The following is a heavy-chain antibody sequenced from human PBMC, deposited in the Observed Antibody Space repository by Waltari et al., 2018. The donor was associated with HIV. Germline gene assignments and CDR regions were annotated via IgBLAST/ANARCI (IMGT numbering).Heavy chain of an antibody. CDR1: GHTFTSYG. D-gene: IGHD2-2*01. Sequence: QVQLVQSGAEVKKPGASVKVSCKASGHTFTSYGISWVRQAPGQGLEWMGWVSAYNGNTNYAQKLQGRVTRTTDTSTSTAYMELRSLRSDDTAVYYCARINCTSVSCYASLDYWGQGTLVTVSS. J-gene: IGHJ4*02. CDR2: VSAYNGNT. V-gene: IGHV1-18*01. CDR3: ARINCTSVSCYASLDY.